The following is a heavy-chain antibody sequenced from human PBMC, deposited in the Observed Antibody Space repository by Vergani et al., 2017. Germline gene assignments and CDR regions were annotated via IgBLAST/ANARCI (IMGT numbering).Heavy chain of an antibody. V-gene: IGHV1-18*01. CDR2: ISAYNGNT. J-gene: IGHJ6*02. Sequence: QVQLVQSGAEVKKPGSSVKVSCKASGGTFSSYTISWVRQAPGRGLEWMGWISAYNGNTNYAQKLQGRVTMTTDTSTSTAYMELRSLRSDDTAVYYCASWAITYPGMDVWGQGTTVTVSS. D-gene: IGHD5-12*01. CDR1: GGTFSSYT. CDR3: ASWAITYPGMDV.